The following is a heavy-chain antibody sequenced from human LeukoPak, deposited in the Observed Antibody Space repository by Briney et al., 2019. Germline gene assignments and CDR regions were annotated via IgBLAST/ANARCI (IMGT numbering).Heavy chain of an antibody. D-gene: IGHD4-17*01. CDR2: ISSSSSYI. CDR1: GFTFSSYS. V-gene: IGHV3-21*01. Sequence: GGSLRLSCAASGFTFSSYSMNWVRQAPGKGLEWVSSISSSSSYIYYADSVKGRFTISRDNAKNSLYLQMNSLRAEDTAVYYCARADDYGDNRYYFDYWGQGTLVTVSS. J-gene: IGHJ4*02. CDR3: ARADDYGDNRYYFDY.